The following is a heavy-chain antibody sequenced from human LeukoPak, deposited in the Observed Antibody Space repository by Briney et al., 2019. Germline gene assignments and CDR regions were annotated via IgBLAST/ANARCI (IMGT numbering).Heavy chain of an antibody. J-gene: IGHJ4*02. V-gene: IGHV1-18*01. CDR1: GYTFTSYD. CDR3: ARALDTYYYDISGFDY. Sequence: ASVTVSCKASGYTFTSYDINWVRQAPGQGLQWMGWISVYNGNTNYAQNLQGRVTMTTDTSTSTAYMELRSLRSDDTAVYYCARALDTYYYDISGFDYWGQGTLVTVSS. CDR2: ISVYNGNT. D-gene: IGHD3-22*01.